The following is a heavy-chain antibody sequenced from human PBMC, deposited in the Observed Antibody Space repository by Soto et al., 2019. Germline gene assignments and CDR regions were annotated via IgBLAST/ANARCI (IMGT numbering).Heavy chain of an antibody. CDR3: ASLKHDYGDY. D-gene: IGHD3-9*01. CDR1: GFTFSDYN. V-gene: IGHV3-33*01. J-gene: IGHJ4*02. CDR2: MWYDGSNE. Sequence: QVELVESRGGVVQPGKSLRLSCAASGFTFSDYNMHWVRQAPGKGLEWVAVMWYDGSNEYYGDSVKGRFTIYRDNSKNTLYLQMNSLRAEDTAVYYCASLKHDYGDYWGQGTLVTVSS.